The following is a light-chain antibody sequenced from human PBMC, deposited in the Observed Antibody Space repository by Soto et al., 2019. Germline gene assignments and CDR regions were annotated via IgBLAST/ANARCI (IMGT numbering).Light chain of an antibody. J-gene: IGKJ3*01. Sequence: EIVFTQSPGTLSLSPGERATLSFRASQSFSSSYLAWYQQKPGQAPRLLIYGASSRATGIPDRFSGSGSGTDFTLTISSLEPEDFAVYYCQHYGSALFTFGPGTKVDIK. CDR2: GAS. V-gene: IGKV3-20*01. CDR3: QHYGSALFT. CDR1: QSFSSSY.